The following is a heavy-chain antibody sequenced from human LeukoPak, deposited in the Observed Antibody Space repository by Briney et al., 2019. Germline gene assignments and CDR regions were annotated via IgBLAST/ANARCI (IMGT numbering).Heavy chain of an antibody. V-gene: IGHV3-23*01. Sequence: GGSLRLSCAASGFTFSSYAMSWVRQVPGKGLEWVSGISGSGGSTYYADSVKGRFTISRDNSKNTLHLQMNSLRAEDTAVYYCAGQTVTRGYFDYWGQGTLLTVSP. CDR1: GFTFSSYA. CDR3: AGQTVTRGYFDY. D-gene: IGHD4-17*01. CDR2: ISGSGGST. J-gene: IGHJ4*02.